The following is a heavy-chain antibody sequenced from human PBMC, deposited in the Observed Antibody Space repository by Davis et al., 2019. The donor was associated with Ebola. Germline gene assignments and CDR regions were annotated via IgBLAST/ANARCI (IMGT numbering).Heavy chain of an antibody. J-gene: IGHJ6*02. CDR2: IYSGGST. V-gene: IGHV3-53*01. Sequence: GESLKISCAASGFTVSSNYMSWVRQAPGKGLEWVSVIYSGGSTYYADSVKGRFTISRDNSKNTLYLQMNSLRAEDTAVYYCARGGRFLEWLLRLDVWGQGTTVTVSS. CDR1: GFTVSSNY. CDR3: ARGGRFLEWLLRLDV. D-gene: IGHD3-3*01.